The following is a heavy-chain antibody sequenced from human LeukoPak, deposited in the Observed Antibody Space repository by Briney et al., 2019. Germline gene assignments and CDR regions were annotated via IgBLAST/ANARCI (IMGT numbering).Heavy chain of an antibody. V-gene: IGHV4-34*01. CDR2: INHSGST. D-gene: IGHD3-22*01. CDR3: ARGHSSGLLFDAFDI. CDR1: GGSFSGYY. J-gene: IGHJ3*02. Sequence: ASETLSLTCAVYGGSFSGYYWSWIRQPPGKGLEWIGEINHSGSTNYNPSLKSRVTISVDTSKNQFSLKLSSVTAADTAVYYCARGHSSGLLFDAFDIWGQGTMVTVSS.